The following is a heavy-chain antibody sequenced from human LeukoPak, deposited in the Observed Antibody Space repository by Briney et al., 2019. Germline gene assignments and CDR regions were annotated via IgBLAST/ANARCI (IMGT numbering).Heavy chain of an antibody. CDR1: GFTFSSYE. Sequence: GGSLRLSCAASGFTFSSYEMNWVRQAPGKGLEWVSYISSSGSTIYYADSVKGRFTISRDNSKNTLYLQVNSLRAEDTAVYYCAKGSRYDYWGQGTLVTVSS. V-gene: IGHV3-48*03. CDR2: ISSSGSTI. CDR3: AKGSRYDY. J-gene: IGHJ4*02.